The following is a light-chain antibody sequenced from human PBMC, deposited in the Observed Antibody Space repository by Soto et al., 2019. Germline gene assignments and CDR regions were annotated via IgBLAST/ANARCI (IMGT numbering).Light chain of an antibody. V-gene: IGKV3-20*01. Sequence: EIVLTQSPGILSLSPGERATLSCRASQPVSSSYLAWYQQKPGQAPRLLIYGASTRATGIPDRFSGSGSGTDFTVTISRLDPEDFAVYYCQQCWISTWPFGQGTKVDIK. J-gene: IGKJ1*01. CDR2: GAS. CDR1: QPVSSSY. CDR3: QQCWISTWP.